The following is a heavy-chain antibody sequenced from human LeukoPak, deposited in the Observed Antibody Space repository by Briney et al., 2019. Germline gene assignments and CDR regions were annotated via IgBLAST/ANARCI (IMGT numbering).Heavy chain of an antibody. CDR3: AGNRKGRFEDTDY. V-gene: IGHV4-4*07. D-gene: IGHD2-15*01. Sequence: SETLSLTCTVSGASISGYYWSWIRQPAGKGLEWIGRIYSGGNTNYNPSLKSRVTTSVDTPMNQFSLKVTSVTAAGTAVYYCAGNRKGRFEDTDYWGQGTLVTVSS. CDR2: IYSGGNT. CDR1: GASISGYY. J-gene: IGHJ4*02.